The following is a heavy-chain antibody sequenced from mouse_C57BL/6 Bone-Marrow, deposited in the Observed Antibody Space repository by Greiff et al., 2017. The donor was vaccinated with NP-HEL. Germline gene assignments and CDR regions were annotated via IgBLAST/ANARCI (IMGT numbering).Heavy chain of an antibody. Sequence: QVQLQQPGAELVKPGASVKLSCKASGYTFTSYWMHWVKQRPGQGLEWIGMIHPNSGSTNYNEKFKSKATLTVDKSSSTAYMQLSSLTSEDSAVYYCARSPPQLRLQYFDYWGQGTTLTVSS. CDR2: IHPNSGST. D-gene: IGHD3-2*02. J-gene: IGHJ2*01. CDR3: ARSPPQLRLQYFDY. V-gene: IGHV1-64*01. CDR1: GYTFTSYW.